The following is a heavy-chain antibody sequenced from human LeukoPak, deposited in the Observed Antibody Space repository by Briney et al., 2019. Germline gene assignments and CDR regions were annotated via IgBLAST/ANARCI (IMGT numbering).Heavy chain of an antibody. V-gene: IGHV3-23*01. Sequence: GGSLRLSCAASGFTFSSYSMNWVRQAPGKGLEWVSPIRDGSYTTYYADSVKGRFTISRDNSKNTLYLQMNSLRADDTAVYYCAKGRVDHYGLFDFWGQGTLVTVSS. CDR3: AKGRVDHYGLFDF. D-gene: IGHD3-10*01. CDR2: IRDGSYTT. J-gene: IGHJ4*02. CDR1: GFTFSSYS.